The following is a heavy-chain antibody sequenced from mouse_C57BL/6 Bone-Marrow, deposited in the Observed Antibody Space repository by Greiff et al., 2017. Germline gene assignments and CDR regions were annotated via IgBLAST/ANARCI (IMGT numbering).Heavy chain of an antibody. D-gene: IGHD2-4*01. Sequence: VKLMESGAELVRPGASVKLSCKASGYTFTAYYINWVKQRPGQGLEWIARLYPGSGNTYYNEKFKGKATLTAEKSSSTAYMQRCSLTSEDSAVYFCAREDYERDYWGQGTTLTVSS. CDR2: LYPGSGNT. CDR1: GYTFTAYY. CDR3: AREDYERDY. J-gene: IGHJ2*01. V-gene: IGHV1-76*01.